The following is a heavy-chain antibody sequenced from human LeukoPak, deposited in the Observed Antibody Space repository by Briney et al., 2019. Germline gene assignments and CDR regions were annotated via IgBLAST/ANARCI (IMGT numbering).Heavy chain of an antibody. D-gene: IGHD5-18*01. Sequence: PSETLSLTCAVYGGSFSGYYWSWIRQPPGKGLEWIGEINHSGSTNYNPSLKSRVTISVDTSKNQFSLKLSSVTAADTAVYYCAARRGYSPLAYWGQGTLVTVSS. J-gene: IGHJ4*02. CDR2: INHSGST. CDR3: AARRGYSPLAY. CDR1: GGSFSGYY. V-gene: IGHV4-34*01.